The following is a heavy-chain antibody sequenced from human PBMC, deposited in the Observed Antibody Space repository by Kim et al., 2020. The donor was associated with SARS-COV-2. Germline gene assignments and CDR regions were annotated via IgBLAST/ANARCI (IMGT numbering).Heavy chain of an antibody. CDR2: IYYSGST. V-gene: IGHV4-59*08. CDR3: ARHGVDIVGTTEAFDI. D-gene: IGHD5-12*01. J-gene: IGHJ3*02. Sequence: SETLSLTCTVSGGSISSYYWSWIRQPPGKGLEWIGYIYYSGSTNYNPSLKSRVTISVDPSKNQFSLKLSSATAADTAVYYCARHGVDIVGTTEAFDIWGQGTRVTVSS. CDR1: GGSISSYY.